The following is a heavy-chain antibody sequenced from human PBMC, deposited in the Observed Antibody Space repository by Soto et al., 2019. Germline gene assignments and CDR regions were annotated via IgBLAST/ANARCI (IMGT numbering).Heavy chain of an antibody. Sequence: GGALRLSCAASGFTFSSYAMHWVRQAPGKGLEWVAVISYDGSNKYYADSVKGRFTISRDNSKNTLYLQMNSLRAEDTAGYYCARDGLRFFLWLKVGSIYGMDVWGQGTTVTVSS. D-gene: IGHD3-3*01. CDR2: ISYDGSNK. J-gene: IGHJ6*02. CDR3: ARDGLRFFLWLKVGSIYGMDV. CDR1: GFTFSSYA. V-gene: IGHV3-30-3*01.